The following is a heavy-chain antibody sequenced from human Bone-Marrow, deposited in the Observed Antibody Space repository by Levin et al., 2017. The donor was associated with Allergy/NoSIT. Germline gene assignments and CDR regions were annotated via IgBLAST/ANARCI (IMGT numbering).Heavy chain of an antibody. CDR2: ISSSGSTI. V-gene: IGHV3-48*03. J-gene: IGHJ5*02. CDR1: GFTFSSYE. D-gene: IGHD3-3*01. CDR3: ARGKDDFWSGYYPDNWFDP. Sequence: GGSLRLSCAASGFTFSSYEMNWVRQAPGKGLEWVSYISSSGSTIYYADSVKGRFTISRDNAKNSLYLQMNSLRAEDTAVYYCARGKDDFWSGYYPDNWFDPWGQGTLVTVSS.